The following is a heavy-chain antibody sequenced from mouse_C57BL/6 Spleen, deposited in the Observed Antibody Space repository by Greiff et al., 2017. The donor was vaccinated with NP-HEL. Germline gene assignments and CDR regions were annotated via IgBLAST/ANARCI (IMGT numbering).Heavy chain of an antibody. CDR2: IYPGSGST. J-gene: IGHJ1*03. CDR3: ARGDRDWYFDV. V-gene: IGHV1-55*01. Sequence: QVQLKESGAELVKPGASVKMSCKASGYTFTSYWITWVKQRPGQGLEWIGDIYPGSGSTNYNEKFKSKATLTVDTSSSTAYMQLSSLTSEDSAVYYCARGDRDWYFDVWGTGTTVTVSS. CDR1: GYTFTSYW.